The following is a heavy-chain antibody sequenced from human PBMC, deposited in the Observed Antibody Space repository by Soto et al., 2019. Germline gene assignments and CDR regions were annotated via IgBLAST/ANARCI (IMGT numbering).Heavy chain of an antibody. D-gene: IGHD5-18*01. Sequence: QVQLVESGGGVVQPGRSLRLSCAASGFTFSSYGMHWVRQAPGKGLEWVAVIWYDGSNKYYADSVKGRFTISRDNSKNTLYLQMNSLRAEDTAVYYWARAPGYSYGYYLDYGGQGTLVTVAS. V-gene: IGHV3-33*01. J-gene: IGHJ4*02. CDR1: GFTFSSYG. CDR2: IWYDGSNK. CDR3: ARAPGYSYGYYLDY.